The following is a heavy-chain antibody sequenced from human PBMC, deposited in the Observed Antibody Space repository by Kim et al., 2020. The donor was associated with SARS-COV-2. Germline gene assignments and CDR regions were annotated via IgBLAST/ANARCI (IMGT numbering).Heavy chain of an antibody. CDR2: ISSSGDTI. V-gene: IGHV3-11*01. D-gene: IGHD4-17*01. J-gene: IGHJ4*02. Sequence: GGSLRLSCAASGFTFSDYSMTWIRQAPGKGLEYISSSGDTIYYADSVKGRFTISRDNAKNSLYLRMNSLRAEDTAVYYCARDDPYGDYLFDYWGQGALVT. CDR3: ARDDPYGDYLFDY. CDR1: GFTFSDYS.